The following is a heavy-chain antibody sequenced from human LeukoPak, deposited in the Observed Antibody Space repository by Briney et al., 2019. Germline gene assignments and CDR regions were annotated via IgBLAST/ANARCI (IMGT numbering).Heavy chain of an antibody. J-gene: IGHJ4*02. CDR1: GVSSSKFR. CDR2: FNGDGSTR. V-gene: IGHV3-74*01. Sequence: PGGSLRLSCAPSGVSSSKFRLYWVPQVPGKGLMCVSRFNGDGSTRKYADSVKCRFTISRDSVKNTLYLQMNSLSAEDTAVYYCASASSHRIAAGGDYWGQGTLVTVSS. D-gene: IGHD6-13*01. CDR3: ASASSHRIAAGGDY.